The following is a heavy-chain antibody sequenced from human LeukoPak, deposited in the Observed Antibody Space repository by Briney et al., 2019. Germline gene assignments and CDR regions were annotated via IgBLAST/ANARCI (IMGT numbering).Heavy chain of an antibody. Sequence: PGGSLRLSCAASGFAFNTYGMQWVRQAPGKGLEWVAVDSFNGGVQYYADSVRGRFTISRDNSKNTLYLQMNSLRDEDTAMYYCARDPLYCSTTSCYFDYWGQGTLVTVSS. CDR1: GFAFNTYG. CDR2: DSFNGGVQ. D-gene: IGHD2-2*01. J-gene: IGHJ4*02. V-gene: IGHV3-30*03. CDR3: ARDPLYCSTTSCYFDY.